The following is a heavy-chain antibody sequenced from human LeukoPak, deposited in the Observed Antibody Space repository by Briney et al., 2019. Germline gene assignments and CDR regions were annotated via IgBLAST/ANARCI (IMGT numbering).Heavy chain of an antibody. D-gene: IGHD6-6*01. CDR3: AKSSPRPGDR. V-gene: IGHV3-23*01. J-gene: IGHJ5*02. CDR1: AFIFSGHW. CDR2: ISGTGGTT. Sequence: PGGSLRLSCEGSAFIFSGHWMNWVRQTPGKGLEWVSGISGTGGTTYYVDSVKGRFTISRDNSKNTLFLQMNSLRADDTAVYYCAKSSPRPGDRWGQGTLVIVSS.